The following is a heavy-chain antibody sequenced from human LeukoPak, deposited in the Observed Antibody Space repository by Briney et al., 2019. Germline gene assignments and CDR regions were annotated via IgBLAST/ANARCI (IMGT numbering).Heavy chain of an antibody. CDR3: ARDRINYYDSSGQPSWSGMDV. Sequence: GGSLRLSCAASGFTVSSNYMSWVCQAPGKGLEWVSVIYSGGSTYYADSVKGRFTISRDNSKNTLYLQMNSLRAEDTAVYYCARDRINYYDSSGQPSWSGMDVWGQGTTVTVSS. J-gene: IGHJ6*02. V-gene: IGHV3-66*01. CDR2: IYSGGST. D-gene: IGHD3-22*01. CDR1: GFTVSSNY.